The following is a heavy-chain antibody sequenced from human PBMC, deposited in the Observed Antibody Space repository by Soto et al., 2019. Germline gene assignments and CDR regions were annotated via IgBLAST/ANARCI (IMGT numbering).Heavy chain of an antibody. CDR1: GFTFSSYG. D-gene: IGHD3-10*01. CDR2: ISYDGSNK. CDR3: AMTRTYYYGSGAFNWFDP. V-gene: IGHV3-30*03. J-gene: IGHJ5*02. Sequence: PGGSLRLSCAASGFTFSSYGMHWVRQAPGKGLEWVAVISYDGSNKYYADSVKGRFTISRDNSKNTLYLQMNSLRAEDTAVYYCAMTRTYYYGSGAFNWFDPWGQGTLVTVSS.